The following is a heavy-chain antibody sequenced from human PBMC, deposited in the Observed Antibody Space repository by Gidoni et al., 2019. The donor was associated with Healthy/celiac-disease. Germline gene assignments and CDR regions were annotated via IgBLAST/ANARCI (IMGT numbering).Heavy chain of an antibody. CDR1: GGSISSYY. V-gene: IGHV4-59*01. CDR2: IYYSGST. J-gene: IGHJ4*02. CDR3: ARAWGSGDFFDY. Sequence: QVQLQESGPGLVKPSETLSLTCTVSGGSISSYYWSWIRQPPGKGLEWIGYIYYSGSTNYNPSLKSRVTISVDTSKNQFSLKLSSVTAADTAVYYCARAWGSGDFFDYWGQGTLVTVSS. D-gene: IGHD3-10*01.